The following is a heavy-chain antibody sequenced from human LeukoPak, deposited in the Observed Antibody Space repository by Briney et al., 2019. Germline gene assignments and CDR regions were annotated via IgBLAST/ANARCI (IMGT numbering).Heavy chain of an antibody. Sequence: GGSLRLSCAASGFTVSSNYMTWIRQAPGKGLEWVPVIYSGGSTYYADSVKGRFTISRDGSKNMVYLQLNSLRGEDTAIYYCARSRYLDWGGAFDMWGQGTMVTVSS. CDR1: GFTVSSNY. V-gene: IGHV3-66*01. CDR2: IYSGGST. D-gene: IGHD3-9*01. J-gene: IGHJ3*02. CDR3: ARSRYLDWGGAFDM.